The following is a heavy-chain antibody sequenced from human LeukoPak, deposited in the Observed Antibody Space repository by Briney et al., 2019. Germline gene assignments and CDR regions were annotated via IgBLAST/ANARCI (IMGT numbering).Heavy chain of an antibody. CDR1: GGTFSSYA. V-gene: IGHV1-69*01. CDR3: ARTGAPQVYDFWSGYRYYFDY. CDR2: IIPIFGTA. J-gene: IGHJ4*02. D-gene: IGHD3-3*01. Sequence: SVKVSCKASGGTFSSYAISWVRQAPGQGLGWMGGIIPIFGTANYAQKFQGRVTITADESTSTAYMELSSLRSEDTAVYYCARTGAPQVYDFWSGYRYYFDYWGQGTLVTVSS.